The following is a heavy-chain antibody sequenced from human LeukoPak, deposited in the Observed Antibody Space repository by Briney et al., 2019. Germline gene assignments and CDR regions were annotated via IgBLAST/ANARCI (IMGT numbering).Heavy chain of an antibody. Sequence: SETLSLTCAVYGGSFSGYYWSWIRQPPGKGLEWIGEINHSGSTNYNPSLKSRVTISVDTSKNQFSLKLSSVTAADTAVYYCARGRTVTNNWFDPWGQGTLVTVSS. CDR1: GGSFSGYY. J-gene: IGHJ5*02. D-gene: IGHD4-11*01. CDR3: ARGRTVTNNWFDP. CDR2: INHSGST. V-gene: IGHV4-34*01.